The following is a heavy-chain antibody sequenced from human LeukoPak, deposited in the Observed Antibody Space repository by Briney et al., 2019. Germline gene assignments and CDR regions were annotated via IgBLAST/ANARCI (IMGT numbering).Heavy chain of an antibody. CDR1: GFSFTDYP. D-gene: IGHD5-24*01. V-gene: IGHV3-48*02. J-gene: IGHJ4*02. CDR2: IRTTAEGAKYA. Sequence: GRSRRLGCATSGFSFTDYPMNWIRQAPGKGLEWSSNIRTTAEGAKYAYYADSVKGRVTISRDDGKNTLYLHMNSLRDDDTLVYQAEDGIRDAFDYWGQGILVTVSS. CDR3: EDGIRDAFDY.